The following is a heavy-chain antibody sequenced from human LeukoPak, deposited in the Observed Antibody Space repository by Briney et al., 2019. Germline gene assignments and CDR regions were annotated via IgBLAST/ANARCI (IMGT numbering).Heavy chain of an antibody. Sequence: NPSETLSLTCAVYGGSFSGYYWSWIRQPPGKGLEWIGEINHSGSTNYNPSLKSRVTISVDTSKNQFSLKLSSVTAADTAVYYCARGLSYGSGSYYNRIRYGMDVWGQGTTVTVSS. CDR2: INHSGST. D-gene: IGHD3-10*01. V-gene: IGHV4-34*01. CDR3: ARGLSYGSGSYYNRIRYGMDV. J-gene: IGHJ6*02. CDR1: GGSFSGYY.